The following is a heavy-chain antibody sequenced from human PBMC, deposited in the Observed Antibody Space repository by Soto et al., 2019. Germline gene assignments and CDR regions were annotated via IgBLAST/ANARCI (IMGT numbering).Heavy chain of an antibody. J-gene: IGHJ4*02. CDR2: LIGSGIST. CDR3: ATSYDSSGYDY. V-gene: IGHV3-23*01. D-gene: IGHD3-22*01. Sequence: VGSLRISCAASGFTFSSYAMSWVRQAPGKGLEWVSALIGSGISTYYADTVKGRFTISRYNSRNTLYLQMNSLRAEDTAVYYCATSYDSSGYDYWGQGTLVTVSS. CDR1: GFTFSSYA.